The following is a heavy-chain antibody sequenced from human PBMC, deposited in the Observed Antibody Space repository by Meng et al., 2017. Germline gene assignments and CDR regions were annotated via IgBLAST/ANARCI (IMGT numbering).Heavy chain of an antibody. CDR3: GTGGDYYSFHY. CDR2: ISGDGSST. CDR1: GLNFNSYW. Sequence: QLVGAAGGLVQPGGSLRLSCAGSGLNFNSYWMHWVRQAPGKGLVWVSRISGDGSSTIYAGSVKGRFTISRDNAKNTLYLQMNSLRGEDTAVYYCGTGGDYYSFHYWGQGTLVTVSS. D-gene: IGHD1-26*01. V-gene: IGHV3-74*01. J-gene: IGHJ4*02.